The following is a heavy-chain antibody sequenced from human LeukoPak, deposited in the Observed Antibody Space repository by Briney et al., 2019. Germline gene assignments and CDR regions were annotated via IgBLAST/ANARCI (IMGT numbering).Heavy chain of an antibody. J-gene: IGHJ4*02. Sequence: GGSLRLSCAASGFTFSGYGMYWVRQAPGKGLEWVAVISYDETQKYYGDSVKGRFTISRDNSKNTLYLQMNSLRAEDTAVYYCAKDESGYYLGLGYWGQGTLVTVSS. CDR2: ISYDETQK. CDR3: AKDESGYYLGLGY. V-gene: IGHV3-30*18. CDR1: GFTFSGYG. D-gene: IGHD3-22*01.